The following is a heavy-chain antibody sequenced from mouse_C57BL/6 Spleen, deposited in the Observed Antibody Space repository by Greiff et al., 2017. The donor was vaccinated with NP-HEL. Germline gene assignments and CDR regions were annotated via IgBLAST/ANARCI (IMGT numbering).Heavy chain of an antibody. Sequence: VQLKESGGGLVKPGGSLKLSCAASGFTFSSYAMSWVRQTPEKRLEWVATISDGGSYTYYPDNVTGRFTISRDNAKNNLYLQMSHLKSEDTAMYYCAREGELGRQRYFDYWGQGTTLTVSS. CDR2: ISDGGSYT. V-gene: IGHV5-4*01. CDR1: GFTFSSYA. D-gene: IGHD4-1*01. CDR3: AREGELGRQRYFDY. J-gene: IGHJ2*01.